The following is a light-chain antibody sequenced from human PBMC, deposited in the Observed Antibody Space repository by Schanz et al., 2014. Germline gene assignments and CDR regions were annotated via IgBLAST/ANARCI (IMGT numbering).Light chain of an antibody. J-gene: IGLJ2*01. CDR2: SDN. CDR3: AAWDDSLNGHVV. CDR1: SSNIGNNY. Sequence: QSVLTQPPSMSAAPGQKVTISCSGSSSNIGNNYVSWYQQLPGAAPKLLIYSDNQRPSGVPDRFSGSKSGTSVSLAISGLQSEDEADYYCAAWDDSLNGHVVFGGGTKVTVV. V-gene: IGLV1-44*01.